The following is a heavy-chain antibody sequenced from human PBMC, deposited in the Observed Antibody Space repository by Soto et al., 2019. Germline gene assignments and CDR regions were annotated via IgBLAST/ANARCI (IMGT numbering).Heavy chain of an antibody. D-gene: IGHD3-9*01. CDR1: GFTFSSFA. CDR2: IRDSGDTT. J-gene: IGHJ4*02. Sequence: EVQLLESGGGLVQPGGSLRLSCAASGFTFSSFAVSWVRQAPGKGLEWVSAIRDSGDTTYYADSVKGRFTISRDNSKNTLYLQMNSLRAEDTAVYYCAKYPSVDILTGNYREYFDHWGQGTLVTVSS. CDR3: AKYPSVDILTGNYREYFDH. V-gene: IGHV3-23*01.